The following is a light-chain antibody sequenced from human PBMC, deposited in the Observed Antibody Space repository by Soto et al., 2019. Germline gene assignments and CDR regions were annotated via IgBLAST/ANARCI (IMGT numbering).Light chain of an antibody. J-gene: IGKJ2*01. CDR2: AAT. V-gene: IGKV1-39*01. Sequence: DIPMTQSPSSLSASVGDRVTITCRASQTISSYINWYQQKPGKAPKLLIYAATRWQSGVPSRFSGSGSGTDFTLTISSLQAEDFATYYCQQGNSIPYTFGQGTKLEIK. CDR1: QTISSY. CDR3: QQGNSIPYT.